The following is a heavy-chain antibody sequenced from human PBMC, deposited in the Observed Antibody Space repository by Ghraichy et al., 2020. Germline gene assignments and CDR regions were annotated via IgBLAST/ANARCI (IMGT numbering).Heavy chain of an antibody. CDR3: AGRGARNLGF. V-gene: IGHV4-34*01. D-gene: IGHD1-14*01. Sequence: SETLSLTCAVSGGSFSDYYWTWIRQPPGKGLEWIGEINHSRSTNYNPSLKSRVAFSVDTSKNQFSLRVSSVTAADTAVYYCAGRGARNLGFWGQGALVTVSS. CDR2: INHSRST. J-gene: IGHJ4*02. CDR1: GGSFSDYY.